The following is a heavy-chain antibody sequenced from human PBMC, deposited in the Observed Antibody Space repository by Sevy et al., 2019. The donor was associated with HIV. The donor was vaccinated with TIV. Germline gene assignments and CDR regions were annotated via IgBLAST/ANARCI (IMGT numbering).Heavy chain of an antibody. Sequence: SETLSLTCAVYGGSFSGYYWSWIRQPPGKGLEWIGEINHSGSTNSNPSLKSRVTISVDTSKNQFSLKLSSVTAADTAVYYCARHCSGTSCSHTFDIWGQGTMVTVSS. CDR2: INHSGST. CDR1: GGSFSGYY. D-gene: IGHD2-2*01. CDR3: ARHCSGTSCSHTFDI. J-gene: IGHJ3*02. V-gene: IGHV4-34*01.